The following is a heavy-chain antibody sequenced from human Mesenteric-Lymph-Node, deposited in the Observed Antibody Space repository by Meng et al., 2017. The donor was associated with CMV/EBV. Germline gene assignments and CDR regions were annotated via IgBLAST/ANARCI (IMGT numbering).Heavy chain of an antibody. V-gene: IGHV3-49*04. Sequence: SLKISCTASGFTFGDYAMSWVRQAPGKGLEWVGFIRSKAYGGTTEYSASVKGRFTISRDDSKSIAYLQMNSLKTDDTAVYYCTRSWGGGYYRFDYWGQGTMVTVSS. CDR2: IRSKAYGGTT. CDR3: TRSWGGGYYRFDY. D-gene: IGHD3-22*01. J-gene: IGHJ4*02. CDR1: GFTFGDYA.